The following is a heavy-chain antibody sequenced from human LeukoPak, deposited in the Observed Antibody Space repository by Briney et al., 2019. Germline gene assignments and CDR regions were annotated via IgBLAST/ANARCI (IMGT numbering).Heavy chain of an antibody. J-gene: IGHJ4*02. CDR3: ARSRRLQWLAHFDY. CDR2: ISYDGSDK. D-gene: IGHD6-19*01. Sequence: GGSLRLSCAASGFTFSSYAMHWVRQAPGKGLEWVAVISYDGSDKYYADSVKGRFTISRDNSKNTLYLQMNSLRAEDTAVYYCARSRRLQWLAHFDYWGQGTLVTVSS. CDR1: GFTFSSYA. V-gene: IGHV3-30-3*01.